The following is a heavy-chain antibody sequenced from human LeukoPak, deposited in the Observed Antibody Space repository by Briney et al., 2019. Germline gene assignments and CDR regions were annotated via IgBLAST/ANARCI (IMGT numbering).Heavy chain of an antibody. J-gene: IGHJ6*02. CDR3: ARGYSSGWYYYGMDV. V-gene: IGHV4-34*01. Sequence: SETLSLTCAVYGGSFSGYYWSWIRQPPGKGLEWIGEINHSGSTNYNPSLKSRVTISVDKSKNQFSLKLSSVTAADTAVYYCARGYSSGWYYYGMDVWGQGTTVTVSS. CDR1: GGSFSGYY. CDR2: INHSGST. D-gene: IGHD6-19*01.